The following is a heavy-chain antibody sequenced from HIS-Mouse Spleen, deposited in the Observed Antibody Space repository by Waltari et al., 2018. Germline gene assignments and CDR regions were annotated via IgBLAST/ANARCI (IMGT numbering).Heavy chain of an antibody. J-gene: IGHJ1*01. Sequence: QVQLQQWGAGLLKPSETLSLTCAVYGGSFRGYYWIWIRQPPGQGLEWIGEINHSGSTNYNPSLKSRVTISVDTSKNQFSLKLSSVTAADTAVYYCARGALRGSYYWGEYFQHWGQGTLVTVSS. CDR1: GGSFRGYY. CDR2: INHSGST. D-gene: IGHD1-26*01. V-gene: IGHV4-34*01. CDR3: ARGALRGSYYWGEYFQH.